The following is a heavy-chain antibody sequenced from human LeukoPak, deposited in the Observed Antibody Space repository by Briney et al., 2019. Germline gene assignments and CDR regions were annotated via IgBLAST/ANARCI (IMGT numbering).Heavy chain of an antibody. CDR3: AGGGEAARSLAY. CDR1: GVTSNY. D-gene: IGHD6-6*01. Sequence: GGSLRLSCAASGVTSNYMTWVRQAPGKGLEWVSVIYNGGTTYYADSVKGRFTISRDNSKSTLSVYLQMNSLRTDDTALYYCAGGGEAARSLAYWGQGALVTVSS. V-gene: IGHV3-66*02. J-gene: IGHJ4*02. CDR2: IYNGGTT.